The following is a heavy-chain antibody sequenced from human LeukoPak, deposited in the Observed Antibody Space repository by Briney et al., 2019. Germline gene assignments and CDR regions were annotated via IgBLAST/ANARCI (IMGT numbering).Heavy chain of an antibody. Sequence: PGGSLRLSCAASGFTFSSHPMSWVRLAPGKGLEWVSSIRGSGDSTYYADSVKGRFTISRDKTKNTLYLQMTSLRGDDTAVYYCAKSYSYYPMDDWGKGTSVTVSS. CDR2: IRGSGDST. CDR3: AKSYSYYPMDD. V-gene: IGHV3-23*01. J-gene: IGHJ6*03. CDR1: GFTFSSHP.